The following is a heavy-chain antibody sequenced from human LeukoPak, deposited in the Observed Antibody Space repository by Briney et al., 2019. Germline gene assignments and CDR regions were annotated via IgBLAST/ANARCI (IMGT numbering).Heavy chain of an antibody. CDR2: ITGSGGTT. CDR3: AKWRDYDILTGYYVSDF. V-gene: IGHV3-23*01. Sequence: GGSLRLSCAASGFIFRNYAMSWVRQAPGKGLEWVSAITGSGGTTYYADSVKGRFTISRDNSKNTLYVEMNTLRAEDTAVYYCAKWRDYDILTGYYVSDFWGQGTLVTVSS. CDR1: GFIFRNYA. D-gene: IGHD3-9*01. J-gene: IGHJ4*02.